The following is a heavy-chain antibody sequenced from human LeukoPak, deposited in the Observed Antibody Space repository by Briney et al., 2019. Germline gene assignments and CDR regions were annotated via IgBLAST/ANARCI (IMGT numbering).Heavy chain of an antibody. V-gene: IGHV4-59*12. CDR3: ARGRGKRYFDWFPQRHYFDY. Sequence: SETLSLTCTVSGGSISSYYWSWIRQPPGKGLEWIGYIYYSGSTNYNPSLKSRVTISVDTSKNQFSLKLSSVTAADTAVYYCARGRGKRYFDWFPQRHYFDYWGQGTLVTVSS. CDR1: GGSISSYY. CDR2: IYYSGST. D-gene: IGHD3-9*01. J-gene: IGHJ4*02.